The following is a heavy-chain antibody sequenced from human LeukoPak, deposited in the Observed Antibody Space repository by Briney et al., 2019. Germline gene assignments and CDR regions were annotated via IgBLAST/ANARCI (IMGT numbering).Heavy chain of an antibody. CDR2: ISSSSSYI. D-gene: IGHD6-13*01. Sequence: GGSLRLSCAASGFTFSSYSMNWVRQAPGKGLEWVSSISSSSSYIYYADSVKGRFTISRDNAKNSLYLQMNSLRAEDTAVYYCAGGIAARGDFDYWGQGALVTVSS. CDR3: AGGIAARGDFDY. J-gene: IGHJ4*02. CDR1: GFTFSSYS. V-gene: IGHV3-21*01.